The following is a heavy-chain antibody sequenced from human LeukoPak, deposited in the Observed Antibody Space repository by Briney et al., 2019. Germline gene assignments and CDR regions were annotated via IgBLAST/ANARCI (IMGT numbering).Heavy chain of an antibody. CDR1: GGSISSHY. J-gene: IGHJ4*02. V-gene: IGHV4-59*11. CDR3: ARRKLVGASPFDY. Sequence: SETLSLTCTVSGGSISSHYWSWIRQPPGKGQEWIGYIYYSGSTNYNPSLKSRVTISVDTSKNQFSLKLSSVTAADTAVYYCARRKLVGASPFDYWGQGTLVTVSS. CDR2: IYYSGST. D-gene: IGHD1-26*01.